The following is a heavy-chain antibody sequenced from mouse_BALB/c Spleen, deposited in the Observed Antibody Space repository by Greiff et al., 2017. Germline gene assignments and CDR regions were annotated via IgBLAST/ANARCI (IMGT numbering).Heavy chain of an antibody. D-gene: IGHD2-10*02. Sequence: VKLMESGGGLVQPGGSLRLSCATSGFTFSDFYMEWVRQPPGKGLEWLGVIWAGGSTNYNSALMSRLSISKDNSKSQVFLKMNSLQTDDTAMYYCARGKYGNYAMDYWGQGTSVTVSS. CDR2: IWAGGST. V-gene: IGHV2-9*02. J-gene: IGHJ4*01. CDR1: GFTFSDFY. CDR3: ARGKYGNYAMDY.